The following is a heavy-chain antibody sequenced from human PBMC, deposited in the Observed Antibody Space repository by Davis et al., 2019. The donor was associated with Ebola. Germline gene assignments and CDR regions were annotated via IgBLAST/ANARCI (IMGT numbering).Heavy chain of an antibody. Sequence: GESLKISCAASGFIFSSYSMNWVRQAPGKGLEWVSSISSSSSYIYYADSVKGRFTISRDNAKNSLYLQMNSLRAEDTAVYYCARVGYSGYWGQGTLVTVSS. D-gene: IGHD5-12*01. CDR1: GFIFSSYS. CDR3: ARVGYSGY. J-gene: IGHJ4*02. V-gene: IGHV3-21*01. CDR2: ISSSSSYI.